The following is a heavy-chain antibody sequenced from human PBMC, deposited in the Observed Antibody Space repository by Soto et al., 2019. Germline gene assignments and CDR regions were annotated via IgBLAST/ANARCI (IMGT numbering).Heavy chain of an antibody. D-gene: IGHD5-18*01. J-gene: IGHJ3*02. CDR3: ASHTAMVPAGFFAI. Sequence: PSETLSLTCTVSGGSISSYYWSWIRQPPGKGLEWIGYIYYSGSTNYNPSLKSRVTISVDTSKNQFSLKLSAVTAADTAVYYCASHTAMVPAGFFAIWGQGTMVTVSS. CDR2: IYYSGST. CDR1: GGSISSYY. V-gene: IGHV4-59*01.